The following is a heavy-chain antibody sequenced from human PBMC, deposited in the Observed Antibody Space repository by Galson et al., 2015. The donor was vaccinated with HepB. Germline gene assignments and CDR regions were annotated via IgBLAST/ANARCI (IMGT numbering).Heavy chain of an antibody. D-gene: IGHD6-13*01. CDR3: AREGDTYRSGRYGS. Sequence: SLRLSCAASGVTLSNCGMHWVRQAPGKGLEWVAVVSYDGGTKYYADSVKGRFTISKDKSRNTVYLQMDTLRPEDTAVYFCAREGDTYRSGRYGSWGQGTQVAVSS. J-gene: IGHJ4*02. CDR2: VSYDGGTK. V-gene: IGHV3-30*03. CDR1: GVTLSNCG.